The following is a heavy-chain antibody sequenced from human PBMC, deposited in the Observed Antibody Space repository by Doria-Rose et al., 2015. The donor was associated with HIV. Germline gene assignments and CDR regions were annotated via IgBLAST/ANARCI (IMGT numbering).Heavy chain of an antibody. CDR3: AKDRVRVVQAAPTLVF. CDR2: INVDNGNT. CDR1: GYTFTRYA. Sequence: QVQLVQSGAEVKKPGASVRVSCKASGYTFTRYAMHWVRQAPGQRPERMGWINVDNGNTESSQKFQARLTITSDTSASTAYMELSSLTSDDTAVYCCAKDRVRVVQAAPTLVFWGQGTLVTVSA. V-gene: IGHV1-3*01. J-gene: IGHJ4*02. D-gene: IGHD2-2*01.